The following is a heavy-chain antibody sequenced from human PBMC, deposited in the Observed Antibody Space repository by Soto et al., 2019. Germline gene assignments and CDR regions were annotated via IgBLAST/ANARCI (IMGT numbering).Heavy chain of an antibody. CDR1: GYSFTTYS. CDR3: AKGGYCSTTSCVSWFDP. Sequence: QVHLEQSGAVVKKPGASVKVACKASGYSFTTYSMHWVRQAPGQRPEWIGWLNAGNGDTKYSQALQGRVTITVDTSAITVYLELSSLTSENTAVYYCAKGGYCSTTSCVSWFDPWGQGTQVTVSP. CDR2: LNAGNGDT. D-gene: IGHD2-2*01. V-gene: IGHV1-3*01. J-gene: IGHJ5*02.